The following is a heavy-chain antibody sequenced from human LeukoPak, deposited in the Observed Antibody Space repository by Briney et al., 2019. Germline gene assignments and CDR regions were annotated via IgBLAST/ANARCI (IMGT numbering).Heavy chain of an antibody. CDR2: ISSSSYT. D-gene: IGHD6-13*01. V-gene: IGHV3-11*06. CDR3: VGSRSWQNNWFDP. Sequence: KPGGSLRLSCAASGFTFSDYYMNWIRQAPGKGLEWVSYISSSSYTNYADSVKGRFTISRDNANSSLYLQMNTLRAEDTAVYYCVGSRSWQNNWFDPWGQGTLVTVSS. J-gene: IGHJ5*02. CDR1: GFTFSDYY.